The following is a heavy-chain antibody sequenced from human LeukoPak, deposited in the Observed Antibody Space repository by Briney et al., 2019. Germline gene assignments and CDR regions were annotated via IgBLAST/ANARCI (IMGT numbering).Heavy chain of an antibody. CDR3: ARGGVPAALNWFDP. CDR1: GYTFTSYD. J-gene: IGHJ5*02. D-gene: IGHD2-2*01. Sequence: ASVKVSCKASGYTFTSYDINWVRQATGQGVEGMGWMNPNSGNTGYAQKFQGRVTMTRNTSISTAYMELSSLRSEDTAVYYCARGGVPAALNWFDPWGRGTLVTVPS. CDR2: MNPNSGNT. V-gene: IGHV1-8*01.